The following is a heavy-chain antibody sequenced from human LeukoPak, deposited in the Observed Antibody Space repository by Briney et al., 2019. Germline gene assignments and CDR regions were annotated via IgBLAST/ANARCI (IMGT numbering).Heavy chain of an antibody. CDR2: ISGGGGGT. V-gene: IGHV3-23*01. CDR1: VYTFSSYA. Sequence: RGGSLRLSCAASVYTFSSYAMCGVRQAPEGGRECVSHISGGGGGTHYADSVRGVFTLSRDNSKNTLYLQMNSLRAEDTAVYYCAKVGGESYGMDVGSQ. J-gene: IGHJ6*02. D-gene: IGHD3-10*01. CDR3: AKVGGESYGMDV.